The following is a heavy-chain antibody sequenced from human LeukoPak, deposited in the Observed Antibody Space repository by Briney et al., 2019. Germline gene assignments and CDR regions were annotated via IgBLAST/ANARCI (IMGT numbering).Heavy chain of an antibody. CDR2: IYTSGST. CDR3: ARDRYYDSSGYYYIGYHY. CDR1: GGSISSYY. J-gene: IGHJ4*02. Sequence: SETLSLTCTVSGGSISSYYWSWIRQPAGKGLEWIGRIYTSGSTNYNPSLKSRVTMSVDTSKNQFSLKLSSVTAADTAVHYCARDRYYDSSGYYYIGYHYWGQGTLVTVSS. D-gene: IGHD3-22*01. V-gene: IGHV4-4*07.